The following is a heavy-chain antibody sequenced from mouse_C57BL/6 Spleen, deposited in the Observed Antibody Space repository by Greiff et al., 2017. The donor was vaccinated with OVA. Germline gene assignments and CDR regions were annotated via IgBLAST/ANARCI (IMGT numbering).Heavy chain of an antibody. CDR3: ARAPYGYDEEGYYYAMDY. D-gene: IGHD2-2*01. CDR1: GFTFSSYA. V-gene: IGHV5-4*03. Sequence: EVMLVESGGGLVKPGGSLKLSCAPSGFTFSSYAMSWVRQTPEKRLEWVATISDGGSYTYYPDNVKGRFTISRDNAKNNLYLQMSHLKSEDTAMYYCARAPYGYDEEGYYYAMDYWGQGTSVTVSS. CDR2: ISDGGSYT. J-gene: IGHJ4*01.